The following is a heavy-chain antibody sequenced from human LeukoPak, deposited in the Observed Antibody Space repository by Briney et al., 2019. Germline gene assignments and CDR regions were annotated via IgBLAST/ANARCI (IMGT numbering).Heavy chain of an antibody. D-gene: IGHD6-13*01. CDR2: IYHSGST. CDR3: ARRAANYYGMDV. J-gene: IGHJ6*02. V-gene: IGHV4-4*02. CDR1: GGSISSSNW. Sequence: NSSETLSLTCAVSGGSISSSNWWSWVRQPPGKGLEWIGEIYHSGSTKYNPSLKSRVTISVDKSKNQFSLKLSSVTAADTAVYYCARRAANYYGMDVWGQGTTVTVSS.